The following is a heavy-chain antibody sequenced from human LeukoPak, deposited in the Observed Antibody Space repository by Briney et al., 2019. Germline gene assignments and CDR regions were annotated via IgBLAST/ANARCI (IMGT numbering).Heavy chain of an antibody. V-gene: IGHV4-61*02. J-gene: IGHJ4*02. CDR3: ARGTPYDYGGTAPFDY. CDR2: IYTSGST. Sequence: SQTLSLTCTLSGGSINSVSYYWSWIRQPAGKGLEWFGRIYTSGSTNYNPTLKSRVNISVDTSKNQFSLKLSSVTAADTAVYYCARGTPYDYGGTAPFDYWGQGTLVTVSS. D-gene: IGHD4-23*01. CDR1: GGSINSVSYY.